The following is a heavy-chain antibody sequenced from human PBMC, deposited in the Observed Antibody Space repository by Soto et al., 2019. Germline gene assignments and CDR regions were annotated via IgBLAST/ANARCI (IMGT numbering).Heavy chain of an antibody. CDR3: ARVNCSGGSCYFKDYYYMDV. V-gene: IGHV4-34*01. Sequence: ETLSLTCAVYGGSFSGYYWSWIRQPPGKGLEWIGEINHSGSTNYNPSLKSRVTISVDTSKNQFSLKLSSVTAADTAVYYCARVNCSGGSCYFKDYYYMDVWGKGTTVTVSS. CDR2: INHSGST. J-gene: IGHJ6*03. D-gene: IGHD2-15*01. CDR1: GGSFSGYY.